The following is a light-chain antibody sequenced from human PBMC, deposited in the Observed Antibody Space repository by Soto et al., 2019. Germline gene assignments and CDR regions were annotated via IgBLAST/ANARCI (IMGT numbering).Light chain of an antibody. CDR2: WAS. CDR3: QQYYSTPLT. CDR1: QSVLYSSNNKNY. V-gene: IGKV4-1*01. Sequence: DIVMTQSPDSLCVSLGERATINCKSSQSVLYSSNNKNYLAWYQQKPGRPPKLLIYWASTRESGVPDRFSGSGSGTDFTLTISSLQAEDVAVYYCQQYYSTPLTFGGGTKVDIK. J-gene: IGKJ4*01.